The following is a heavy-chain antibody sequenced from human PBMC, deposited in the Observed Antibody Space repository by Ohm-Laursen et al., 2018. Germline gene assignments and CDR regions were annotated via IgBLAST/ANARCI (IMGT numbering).Heavy chain of an antibody. V-gene: IGHV1-46*01. CDR2: INPSGGST. D-gene: IGHD6-6*01. Sequence: SSVKVFCKASGFTFTSSAMHWVRQAPGHGLVWMGLINPSGGSTSYAQKFQGRVTMTRDTSTSTVYMELRSLRSEDTAVYYCARGEGYSSSSGKEYYYYGLDVWGQGTTVTVSS. CDR1: GFTFTSSA. J-gene: IGHJ6*02. CDR3: ARGEGYSSSSGKEYYYYGLDV.